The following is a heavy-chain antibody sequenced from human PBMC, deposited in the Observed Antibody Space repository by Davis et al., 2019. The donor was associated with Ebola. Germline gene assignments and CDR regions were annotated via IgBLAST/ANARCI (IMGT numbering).Heavy chain of an antibody. J-gene: IGHJ4*02. CDR1: GGSISSYY. Sequence: SETLSLTWTVSGGSISSYYWSWIRQPPGKGLEFIGYIYFSGNTNYNPSLKSRVTISVDTSKNQFSLKLSSVTAADTAVYYCARQTGLAAAGRGVDYWGQGTLVTVSS. CDR2: IYFSGNT. D-gene: IGHD6-13*01. CDR3: ARQTGLAAAGRGVDY. V-gene: IGHV4-59*08.